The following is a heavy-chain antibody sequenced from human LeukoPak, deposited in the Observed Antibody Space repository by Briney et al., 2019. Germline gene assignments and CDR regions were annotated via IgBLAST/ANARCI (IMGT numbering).Heavy chain of an antibody. Sequence: GRSLRLSCAASGFTFSSYGMHWVRQAPGKGLEWVALIGYDGTNEYYADSVKGRFTISRDNSKNTLYLQMKSLRAEDTAVYYCARVAYCSSSTCRNYFDYWGQGTLVTVSS. J-gene: IGHJ4*02. CDR2: IGYDGTNE. D-gene: IGHD2-2*01. V-gene: IGHV3-33*01. CDR3: ARVAYCSSSTCRNYFDY. CDR1: GFTFSSYG.